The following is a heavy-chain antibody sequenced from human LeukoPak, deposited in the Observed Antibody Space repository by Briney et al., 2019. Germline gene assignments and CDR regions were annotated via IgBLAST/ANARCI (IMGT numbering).Heavy chain of an antibody. V-gene: IGHV3-21*04. Sequence: GGSLRLSCAASGFNFNSYSMNWVRQAPGKGLEWVSSISSGSDYKYYAESVKGRFTVSRDNSENTLYLQVNSLRAEDTALYYCAKGPDKSYYFYYMDVWGKGTTVTVSS. D-gene: IGHD3-9*01. CDR3: AKGPDKSYYFYYMDV. J-gene: IGHJ6*03. CDR2: ISSGSDYK. CDR1: GFNFNSYS.